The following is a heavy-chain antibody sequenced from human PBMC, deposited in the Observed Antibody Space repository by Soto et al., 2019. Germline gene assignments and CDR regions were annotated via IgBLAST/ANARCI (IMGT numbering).Heavy chain of an antibody. V-gene: IGHV4-39*01. J-gene: IGHJ6*02. CDR2: IYYSGST. CDR1: GGSIRSSSSY. CDR3: AGRRGEVQDGMDV. Sequence: QLQLQESGPGLVKPSETLSLTCTVSGGSIRSSSSYWDWIRQPPGKGLEWIGSIYYSGSTSYNPSLKSRVNISMDKSKIQFSLNVSPVTAADTAVYYCAGRRGEVQDGMDVWGQGTTVIVSS. D-gene: IGHD3-10*01.